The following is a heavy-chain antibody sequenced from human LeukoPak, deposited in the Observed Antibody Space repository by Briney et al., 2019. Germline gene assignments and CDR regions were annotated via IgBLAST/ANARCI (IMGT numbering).Heavy chain of an antibody. J-gene: IGHJ3*02. CDR1: GGSISSGGYY. CDR2: IYYSGST. CDR3: AREVMVRGVSAFDI. D-gene: IGHD3-10*01. Sequence: SETLSLTCTVSGGSISSGGYYWSWIRQHPGKGLEWIGYIYYSGSTNYNPSLKSRVTISVDTSKNQLSLKLNSVTAADTAVYYCAREVMVRGVSAFDIWGQGAMVTVSS. V-gene: IGHV4-61*08.